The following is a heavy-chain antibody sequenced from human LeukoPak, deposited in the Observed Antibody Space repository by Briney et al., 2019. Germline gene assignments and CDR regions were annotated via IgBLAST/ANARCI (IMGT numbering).Heavy chain of an antibody. Sequence: GGSLRLSCAASGFTFSDYAMNWVRQAPGKGLEWVTGISYGGQNTFYADSVKGRFTISRDNLRNTLNLALNGLRAEDTAVYYCASSNPYDSSGYYSVGMAYWGQGTLVTVSS. D-gene: IGHD3-22*01. CDR2: ISYGGQNT. CDR1: GFTFSDYA. J-gene: IGHJ4*02. V-gene: IGHV3-23*01. CDR3: ASSNPYDSSGYYSVGMAY.